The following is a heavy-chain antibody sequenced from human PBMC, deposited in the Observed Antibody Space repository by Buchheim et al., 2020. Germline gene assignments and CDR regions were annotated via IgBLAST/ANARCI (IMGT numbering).Heavy chain of an antibody. D-gene: IGHD4-11*01. Sequence: QVQLQQWGAGLLKPSETLSLTCAVYGGSFSGYYWSWIRQPPGKGLEWIGEINHSGSTNYNPSLKSRVTISVDTSKNQISLKLSSVTAADTAVYYCARDPFTTTVISYYGMDVWGQGTT. CDR1: GGSFSGYY. J-gene: IGHJ6*02. CDR2: INHSGST. V-gene: IGHV4-34*01. CDR3: ARDPFTTTVISYYGMDV.